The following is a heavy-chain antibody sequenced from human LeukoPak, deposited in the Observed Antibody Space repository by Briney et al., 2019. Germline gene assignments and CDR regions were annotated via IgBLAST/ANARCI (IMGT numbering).Heavy chain of an antibody. Sequence: GGSLRLSCAASGFTFSSYAMSWVRQAPGKGLEWVSAISGSGGSTYYADSVKGRFTISRDNSKNTPCLQMNSLGAEDTAIYYCAKVIGTPNFWGQGTLVTVSS. J-gene: IGHJ4*02. CDR2: ISGSGGST. D-gene: IGHD1-26*01. CDR3: AKVIGTPNF. CDR1: GFTFSSYA. V-gene: IGHV3-23*01.